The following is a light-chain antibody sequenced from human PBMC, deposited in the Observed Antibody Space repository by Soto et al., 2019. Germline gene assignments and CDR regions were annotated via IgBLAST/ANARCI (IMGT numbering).Light chain of an antibody. CDR3: KQRNDWVT. V-gene: IGKV3-11*01. Sequence: EVVLTQSPATLSLSPGEIATLSCRASQSIRNYLAWYQQKPGQAPRLLIYDASNRATGIPARFSGSGSGTDFILTISSLEPEDSGVYYCKQRNDWVTCGGGNKVDIK. CDR1: QSIRNY. J-gene: IGKJ4*01. CDR2: DAS.